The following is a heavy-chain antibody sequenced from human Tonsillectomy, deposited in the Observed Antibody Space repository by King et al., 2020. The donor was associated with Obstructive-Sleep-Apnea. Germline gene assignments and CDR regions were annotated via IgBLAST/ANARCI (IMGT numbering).Heavy chain of an antibody. Sequence: VQLVESGGGLVQPGRSLRLSCEGSGFNFDDYGMHWVRQVPGKGLEWVAGISWNSENSGYADSVRGRFTVARDNPNKSLYLQMSGLRPDHTAVYYCTKGRGWYFDLWGRGTLVTVSS. CDR1: GFNFDDYG. J-gene: IGHJ2*01. CDR3: TKGRGWYFDL. V-gene: IGHV3-9*01. CDR2: ISWNSENS.